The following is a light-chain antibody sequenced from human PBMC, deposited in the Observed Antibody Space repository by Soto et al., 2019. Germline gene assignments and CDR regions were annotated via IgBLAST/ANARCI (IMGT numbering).Light chain of an antibody. CDR1: QSVRSTY. Sequence: EIAMTQSPVTLSVSPGERATLSCRASQSVRSTYLAWYQQKPGQAPRLLIFGVSNRAAGIPARFSGSGSGTEFTLTISSLQSEDFAVYYCQQYGDWPLTVGGGTKVDSK. V-gene: IGKV3-15*01. J-gene: IGKJ4*01. CDR2: GVS. CDR3: QQYGDWPLT.